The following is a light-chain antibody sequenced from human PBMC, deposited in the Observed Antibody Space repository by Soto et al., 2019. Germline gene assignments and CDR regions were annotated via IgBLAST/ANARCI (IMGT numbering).Light chain of an antibody. CDR2: DAS. V-gene: IGKV3-20*01. Sequence: EIVLTQSPGTLSLSPGERATLSCRASQSVSSNFLAWYQQKPGQAPRLLIYDASSRATGIPDRFSGSGSGTDFTLTISRLEPEDFAVYYCQQSGNSPGTFGQGTKVDIK. CDR1: QSVSSNF. CDR3: QQSGNSPGT. J-gene: IGKJ1*01.